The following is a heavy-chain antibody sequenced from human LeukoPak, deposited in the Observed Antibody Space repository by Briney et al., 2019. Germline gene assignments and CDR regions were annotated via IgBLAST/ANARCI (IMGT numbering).Heavy chain of an antibody. D-gene: IGHD2-15*01. CDR2: FDPEDREA. CDR3: VVGGTSGPSAY. V-gene: IGHV1-24*01. J-gene: IGHJ4*02. Sequence: ASVKVSCKVSGYTLTELSMHWVRQTPEKQLEWMGGFDPEDREAIYAEKFQGRVIMTEDTATDTAYMELRGLRSEDTATYYCVVGGTSGPSAYWGQGTLLTVSS. CDR1: GYTLTELS.